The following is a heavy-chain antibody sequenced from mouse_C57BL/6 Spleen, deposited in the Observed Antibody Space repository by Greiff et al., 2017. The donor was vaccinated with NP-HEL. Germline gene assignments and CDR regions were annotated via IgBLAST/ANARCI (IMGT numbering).Heavy chain of an antibody. CDR2: IYPGSGST. V-gene: IGHV1-55*01. CDR1: GYTFTSYW. Sequence: VQLQQPGAELVKPGASVKMSCKASGYTFTSYWITWVKQRPGQGLEWIGDIYPGSGSTNYNEKFKSKATLTVDTSSSTAYMQLSSLTSEDSAVYYCARGGDYYGSSTYYFDYWGQGTTLTVSS. D-gene: IGHD1-1*01. J-gene: IGHJ2*01. CDR3: ARGGDYYGSSTYYFDY.